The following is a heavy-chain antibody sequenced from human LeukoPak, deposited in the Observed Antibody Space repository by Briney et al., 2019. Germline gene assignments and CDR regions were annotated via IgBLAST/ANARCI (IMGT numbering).Heavy chain of an antibody. CDR3: ARQGGGVDIVATTINYYYYYYMDV. D-gene: IGHD5-12*01. V-gene: IGHV4-34*01. Sequence: SETLSLTCAVYGGSFSGYYWSWIRQPPGKGLEWIGEINHSGSTNYNPSLKSRVTISVDTSKNQFSLKLSSVTAADTAVYYCARQGGGVDIVATTINYYYYYYMDVWGKGTTVTISS. CDR1: GGSFSGYY. CDR2: INHSGST. J-gene: IGHJ6*03.